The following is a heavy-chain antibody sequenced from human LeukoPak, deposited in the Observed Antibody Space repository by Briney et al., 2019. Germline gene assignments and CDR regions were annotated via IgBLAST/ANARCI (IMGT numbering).Heavy chain of an antibody. D-gene: IGHD6-13*01. CDR3: STSPSFGSSWYQFNY. J-gene: IGHJ4*02. Sequence: GRSLRLSCAVSGFTFSSYAMSWVRQAPGRGLEWVSAISGRDGRTYYTDSVKGRFTISRDNSRDTLYMQMNSLRAEDTAVYYCSTSPSFGSSWYQFNYWGQGTLVTVSS. CDR2: ISGRDGRT. CDR1: GFTFSSYA. V-gene: IGHV3-23*01.